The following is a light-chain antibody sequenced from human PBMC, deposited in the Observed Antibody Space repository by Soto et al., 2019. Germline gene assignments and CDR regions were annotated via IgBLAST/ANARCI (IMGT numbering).Light chain of an antibody. Sequence: ETVLTQSPATLSLSPGERATLSCRASRSISTYLAWYQQKPGQAPRLLIYGASGRATGTPDRFSGSGSGTDFTLTISRLEPEDFAVYHCQQHDSSPLTFGGGTKVEIK. CDR1: RSISTY. V-gene: IGKV3-20*01. CDR2: GAS. CDR3: QQHDSSPLT. J-gene: IGKJ4*01.